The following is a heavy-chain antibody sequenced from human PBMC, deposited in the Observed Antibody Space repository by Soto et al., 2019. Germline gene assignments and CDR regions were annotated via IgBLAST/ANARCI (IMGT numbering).Heavy chain of an antibody. CDR2: IYYSGST. Sequence: QVQLQESGPGLVKLSQTLSLTCTVSGGSISSGGYYWSWIRQHPGKGLEWIGYIYYSGSTYYNPSLKSRVTISVDTSKNQFSLKLSSVTAADTAVYYCAREVTTDLPDAFDIWGQGTMVTVSS. CDR1: GGSISSGGYY. D-gene: IGHD4-17*01. CDR3: AREVTTDLPDAFDI. J-gene: IGHJ3*02. V-gene: IGHV4-31*03.